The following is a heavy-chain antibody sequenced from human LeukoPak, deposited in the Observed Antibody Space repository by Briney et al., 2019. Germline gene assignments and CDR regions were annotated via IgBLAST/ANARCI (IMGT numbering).Heavy chain of an antibody. J-gene: IGHJ4*02. Sequence: GSLRLSCVASGFTFSSDYMNWVRQAPGKGLEWVSGIYSDGTTYYADSVKGRFTISRDISKNTLYLQIDCLRAEDTAVYYCARGRWGDYWGRGTLLTVSS. V-gene: IGHV3-53*01. D-gene: IGHD5-24*01. CDR2: IYSDGTT. CDR3: ARGRWGDY. CDR1: GFTFSSDY.